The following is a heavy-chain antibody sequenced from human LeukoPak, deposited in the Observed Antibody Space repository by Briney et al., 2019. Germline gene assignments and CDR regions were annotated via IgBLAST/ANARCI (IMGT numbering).Heavy chain of an antibody. CDR1: GGSISDYY. CDR3: ASYALGWYKIDF. V-gene: IGHV4-59*01. Sequence: SETLSLTCTVSGGSISDYYWNWIPQPPGKGLEWIGYISYLGNTNYSPSLKSRITMSVDTSNTQFSLRLNSVTAADTAVYYCASYALGWYKIDFWGQGVLVTVSS. D-gene: IGHD6-19*01. CDR2: ISYLGNT. J-gene: IGHJ4*02.